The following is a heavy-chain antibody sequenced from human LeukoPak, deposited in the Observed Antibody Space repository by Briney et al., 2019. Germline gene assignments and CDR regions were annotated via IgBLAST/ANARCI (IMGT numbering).Heavy chain of an antibody. J-gene: IGHJ6*02. Sequence: PSETLSLTCTVSGGSISSGDYYWSWIRQPPGKGLEWIGYIYYSGSTYYNPSLKSRVTISVDTSKNQFSLKLSSVTAADTAVYYCARDGYSGYDTPYYYYYYGMDVWGQGTTVTVSS. D-gene: IGHD5-12*01. CDR1: GGSISSGDYY. CDR2: IYYSGST. V-gene: IGHV4-30-4*01. CDR3: ARDGYSGYDTPYYYYYYGMDV.